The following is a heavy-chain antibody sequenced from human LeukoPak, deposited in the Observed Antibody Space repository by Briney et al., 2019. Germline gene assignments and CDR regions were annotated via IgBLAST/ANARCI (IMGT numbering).Heavy chain of an antibody. CDR3: ARALGVVVVTVYYFDY. Sequence: ASETLSLTCAVYGGSFSGYYWSWIRQPPGKGLEWIGEINHSGSTNYNPSLKSRVTISVDTSKNQFSLKLSSVTAADTAVSYCARALGVVVVTVYYFDYWGQGTLVTVSS. CDR2: INHSGST. CDR1: GGSFSGYY. J-gene: IGHJ4*02. V-gene: IGHV4-34*01. D-gene: IGHD3-22*01.